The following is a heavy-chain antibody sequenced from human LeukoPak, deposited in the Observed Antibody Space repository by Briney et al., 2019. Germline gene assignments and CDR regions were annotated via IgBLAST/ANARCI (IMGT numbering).Heavy chain of an antibody. J-gene: IGHJ4*02. CDR2: MYYSGSS. D-gene: IGHD5-12*01. CDR1: GGSISGGGNF. CDR3: ARDRSGLYYFDY. V-gene: IGHV4-31*03. Sequence: SQTLSLTCTVSGGSISGGGNFWSWMRQHPGRGLEWIGYMYYSGSSYYNPSLKSRVTISVDTSKNQFSLKLSSVTAADTAVYYCARDRSGLYYFDYWGQGTLVTVSS.